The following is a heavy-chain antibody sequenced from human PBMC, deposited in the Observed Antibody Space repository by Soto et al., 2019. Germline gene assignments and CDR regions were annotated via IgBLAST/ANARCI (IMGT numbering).Heavy chain of an antibody. D-gene: IGHD3-16*01. J-gene: IGHJ6*02. CDR2: IIPIFGTA. V-gene: IGHV1-69*12. CDR1: GGTFSSYA. CDR3: ARHLGGNHYYYGMDV. Sequence: QVQMVQSGAEVKKPGSSVKVSCKASGGTFSSYAISWVRQAPGQGLEWMGGIIPIFGTADYAQKFQGRVTITADDFTSTAYMELSSLRSEDTAVYYCARHLGGNHYYYGMDVWGQGTTVTVSS.